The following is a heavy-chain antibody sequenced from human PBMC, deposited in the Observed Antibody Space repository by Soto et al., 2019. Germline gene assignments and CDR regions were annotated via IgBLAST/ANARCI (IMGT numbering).Heavy chain of an antibody. CDR1: GFTFSSYG. D-gene: IGHD3-3*01. J-gene: IGHJ4*02. Sequence: GGSLRLSCAASGFTFSSYGMHWVHQAPGKGLEWVAVISYDGSNKYYADSVKGRFTISRDNSKNTLYLQMNSLRAEDTAVYYCATSDFGVVRPTPDYWGQGTLVTVSS. CDR3: ATSDFGVVRPTPDY. V-gene: IGHV3-30*03. CDR2: ISYDGSNK.